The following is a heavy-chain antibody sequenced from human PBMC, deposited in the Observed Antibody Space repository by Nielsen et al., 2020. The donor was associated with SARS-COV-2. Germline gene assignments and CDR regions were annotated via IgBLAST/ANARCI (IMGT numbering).Heavy chain of an antibody. CDR2: IYYSGST. D-gene: IGHD3-16*01. J-gene: IGHJ4*02. Sequence: WIRQPPGKGLEWIGYIYYSGSTNYNPSLKSRVTISVDTSKNQFSLKLSSVTAADTAVYYCARGDDYVFDYWGQGTLVTVSS. V-gene: IGHV4-59*01. CDR3: ARGDDYVFDY.